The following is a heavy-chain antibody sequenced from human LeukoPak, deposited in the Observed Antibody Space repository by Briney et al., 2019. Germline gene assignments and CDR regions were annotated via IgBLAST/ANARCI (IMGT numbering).Heavy chain of an antibody. V-gene: IGHV1-2*02. CDR1: GYTFTSYD. Sequence: GASVTVSCKASGYTFTSYDINWVRQAPGQGLEWMGWINPNSGDTNYAQKFQGRVTMTRDTSISTAYMELSRLRSDDTAVYYCARETVPAIAAPRGLNYWGQGTLVTVSS. D-gene: IGHD6-13*01. CDR3: ARETVPAIAAPRGLNY. J-gene: IGHJ4*02. CDR2: INPNSGDT.